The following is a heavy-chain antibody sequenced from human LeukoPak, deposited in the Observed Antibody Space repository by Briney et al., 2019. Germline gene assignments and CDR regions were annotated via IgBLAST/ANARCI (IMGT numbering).Heavy chain of an antibody. Sequence: PGRSLRLSCAAPGFTFSSYAMHWVRQAPGKGLEWVSYISSSGSTIYYADSVKGRFTISRDNAKNSLYLQMNSLRAEDTAVYYCAELGITMIGGVWGKGTTVTISS. CDR3: AELGITMIGGV. V-gene: IGHV3-48*03. J-gene: IGHJ6*04. D-gene: IGHD3-10*02. CDR2: ISSSGSTI. CDR1: GFTFSSYA.